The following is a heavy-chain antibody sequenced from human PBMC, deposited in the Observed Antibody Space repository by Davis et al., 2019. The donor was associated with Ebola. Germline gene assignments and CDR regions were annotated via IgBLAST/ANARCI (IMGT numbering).Heavy chain of an antibody. Sequence: SVKVSCKASGGTFSSYAISWVRQAPGQGLEWMGGIIPIFGTSNYAQKFQGRVTITADESTSTAYMELSSLRSEDTAVYFCARGARYSYGYGLDVWGQGTTVTVSS. V-gene: IGHV1-69*13. J-gene: IGHJ6*02. CDR3: ARGARYSYGYGLDV. CDR1: GGTFSSYA. D-gene: IGHD5-18*01. CDR2: IIPIFGTS.